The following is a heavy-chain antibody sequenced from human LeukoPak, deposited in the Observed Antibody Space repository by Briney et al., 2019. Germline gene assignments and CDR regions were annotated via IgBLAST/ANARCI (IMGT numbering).Heavy chain of an antibody. J-gene: IGHJ5*02. V-gene: IGHV3-74*01. D-gene: IGHD2-2*01. CDR1: GFTFSTYW. Sequence: GGSLRLSCAASGFTFSTYWMHWVRQAPGKGLVWVARIKGDGSSTIYADSVKGRFTISRDNSKNTLYLQTSSLRAEDTAVYYCARDGGGYCSSTRCYLDWFDPWGQGTLVTVSS. CDR3: ARDGGGYCSSTRCYLDWFDP. CDR2: IKGDGSST.